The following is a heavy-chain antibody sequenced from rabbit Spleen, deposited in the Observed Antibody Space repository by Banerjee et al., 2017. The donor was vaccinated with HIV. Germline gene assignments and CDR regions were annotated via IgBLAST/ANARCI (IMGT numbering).Heavy chain of an antibody. J-gene: IGHJ6*01. CDR3: ARDAGTSFSTYGMDL. CDR1: GFSFSSGYD. Sequence: QSLEESGGGLVKPGASLTLTCKASGFSFSSGYDMCWARQAPGKGLEWIACIYAGSSSSTYSAAWAKGRFTLSKTSSTTVTLQMSSLTAADTATYFCARDAGTSFSTYGMDLWGQGTLVTVS. CDR2: IYAGSSSST. V-gene: IGHV1S40*01. D-gene: IGHD8-1*01.